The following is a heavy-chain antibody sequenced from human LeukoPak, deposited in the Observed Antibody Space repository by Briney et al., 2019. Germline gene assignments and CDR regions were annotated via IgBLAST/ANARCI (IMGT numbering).Heavy chain of an antibody. V-gene: IGHV1-69*13. CDR2: IIPTFGTA. J-gene: IGHJ6*02. CDR1: GGTFSSYA. CDR3: ARSSYDFWSGPYYYYGMDV. Sequence: GASVKVSCKASGGTFSSYAISWVRQAPGQGLEWMGGIIPTFGTANYAQKFQGRVTITADESTSTAYMELSSLRSEDTAVYYCARSSYDFWSGPYYYYGMDVWGQGTTVTVSS. D-gene: IGHD3-3*01.